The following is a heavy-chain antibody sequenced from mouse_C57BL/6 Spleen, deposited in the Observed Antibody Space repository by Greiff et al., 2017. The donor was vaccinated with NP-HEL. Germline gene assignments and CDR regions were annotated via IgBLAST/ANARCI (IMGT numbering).Heavy chain of an antibody. CDR3: ARYGKITEYAMDY. CDR1: GYTFTDYY. J-gene: IGHJ4*01. V-gene: IGHV1-76*01. CDR2: IYPGSGNT. Sequence: VQLQQSGAELVRPGASVKLSCKASGYTFTDYYINWVKQRPGQGLEWIARIYPGSGNTYYNEKFKGKATLTAEKSSSTAYMQLSSLTSEDSAVYFCARYGKITEYAMDYWGQGTSVTVSS. D-gene: IGHD1-3*01.